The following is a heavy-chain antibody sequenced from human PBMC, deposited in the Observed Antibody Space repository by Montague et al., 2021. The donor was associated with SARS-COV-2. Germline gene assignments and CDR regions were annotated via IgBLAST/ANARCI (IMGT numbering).Heavy chain of an antibody. CDR1: RDSVSSSTVA. Sequence: CAISRDSVSSSTVAWNWLRQSPSRGLEWLGRTYFRSSFYNDYALSVKSRLNIQPDSAKNQFSLQLTSVTPEDTAIHYCARQDTSGWLTFDYWGQGILVTVSS. CDR2: TYFRSSFYN. J-gene: IGHJ4*02. CDR3: ARQDTSGWLTFDY. V-gene: IGHV6-1*01. D-gene: IGHD6-19*01.